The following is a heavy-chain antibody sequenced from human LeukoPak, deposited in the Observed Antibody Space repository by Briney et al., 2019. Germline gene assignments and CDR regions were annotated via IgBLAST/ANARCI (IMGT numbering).Heavy chain of an antibody. V-gene: IGHV3-74*01. Sequence: GGSLRLSCKTSGFTFGDFAVDWVRQAPGKGPVWVSRIKSDGSSTRFADSVQGRFTISRDNGKNTLYLQMNSLRAEDTAVYYCARGGDSSNWYPGYFDYWGQGALVTVSS. CDR2: IKSDGSST. CDR3: ARGGDSSNWYPGYFDY. D-gene: IGHD6-13*01. CDR1: GFTFGDFA. J-gene: IGHJ4*02.